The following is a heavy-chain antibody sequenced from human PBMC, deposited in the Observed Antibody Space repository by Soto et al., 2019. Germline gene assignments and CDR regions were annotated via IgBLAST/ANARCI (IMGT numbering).Heavy chain of an antibody. CDR1: GFPFSRFD. Sequence: EVQLLESGGGLFRPGGPLRLSCAASGFPFSRFDMSWVRQAPGKGLQWVAGISLGGGSTYYTDSVKGRFTISRDNSENTLYLQMNSLRGEDTAVYYCAKTVSIAVVAAPNFDSWGQGTLVTVSS. CDR2: ISLGGGST. J-gene: IGHJ4*02. V-gene: IGHV3-23*01. CDR3: AKTVSIAVVAAPNFDS. D-gene: IGHD2-15*01.